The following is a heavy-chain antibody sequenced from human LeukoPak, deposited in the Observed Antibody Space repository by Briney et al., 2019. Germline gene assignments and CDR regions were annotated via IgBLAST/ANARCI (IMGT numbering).Heavy chain of an antibody. CDR2: ISSSSSTI. CDR3: ARDQVPYDY. Sequence: GGSLRLSCAASGFTFSSYSMNWVRQAPGKGLEWVSYISSSSSTIYYADSVKGRFTISRDNAKNSLYLQVNSLRAEDTAVYYCARDQVPYDYWGQGTLVTVSS. CDR1: GFTFSSYS. J-gene: IGHJ4*02. V-gene: IGHV3-48*01.